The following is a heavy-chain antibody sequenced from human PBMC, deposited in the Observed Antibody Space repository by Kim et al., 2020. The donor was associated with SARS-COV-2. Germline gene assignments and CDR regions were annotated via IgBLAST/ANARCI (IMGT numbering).Heavy chain of an antibody. CDR1: GYTFTSYD. V-gene: IGHV1-8*01. Sequence: ASVKVSCKASGYTFTSYDINWVRQATGQGLEWMGWMNPNSGNTGYAQKFQGRVTMTRNTSISTAYMELSSLRSEDTAVYYCAIMVGCSSTSCYGGYGMDVWGQGTTVTVSS. D-gene: IGHD2-2*01. CDR2: MNPNSGNT. CDR3: AIMVGCSSTSCYGGYGMDV. J-gene: IGHJ6*02.